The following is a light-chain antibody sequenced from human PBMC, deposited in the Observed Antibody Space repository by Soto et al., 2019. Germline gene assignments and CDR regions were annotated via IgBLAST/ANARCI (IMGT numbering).Light chain of an antibody. J-gene: IGKJ5*01. CDR1: QSISSW. V-gene: IGKV1-5*01. Sequence: DIQMTQSPSTLSASVEDRVTITCRASQSISSWLAWYQHAPGKAPKFLIYAAYTLQSGVPKRFSGSGSGTEFSLTISSLQPEDFAVYHCHQYDNWPKTFGQGTRLEIK. CDR3: HQYDNWPKT. CDR2: AAY.